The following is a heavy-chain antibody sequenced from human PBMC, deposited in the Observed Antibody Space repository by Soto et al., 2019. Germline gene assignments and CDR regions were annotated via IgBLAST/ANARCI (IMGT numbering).Heavy chain of an antibody. CDR1: GYSFTGYG. J-gene: IGHJ3*02. CDR3: ARRYYDFWSGSETGAFDI. CDR2: IYPGDSYT. Sequence: VSLRICCNGSGYSFTGYGVGWVSQIPGKGLEWMGIIYPGDSYTRYSPSFQGQVTISADKSISTAYLQWSSLKASDTAMYYCARRYYDFWSGSETGAFDIWCQGIMVTVSS. V-gene: IGHV5-51*01. D-gene: IGHD3-3*01.